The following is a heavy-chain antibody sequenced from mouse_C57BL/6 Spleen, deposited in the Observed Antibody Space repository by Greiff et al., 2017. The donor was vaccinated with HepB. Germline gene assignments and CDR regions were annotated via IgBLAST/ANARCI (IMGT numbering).Heavy chain of an antibody. D-gene: IGHD2-4*01. CDR2: INPNNGGT. J-gene: IGHJ3*01. Sequence: EVQLQQSGPELVKPGASVKISCKASGYTFTDYYMNWVKQSHGKSLEWIGDINPNNGGTSYNQKFKGKATLTVDKSSSTAYMELRSLTSEDSAVYYCARRRGYDYEAWFAYWGQGTLVTVSA. V-gene: IGHV1-26*01. CDR1: GYTFTDYY. CDR3: ARRRGYDYEAWFAY.